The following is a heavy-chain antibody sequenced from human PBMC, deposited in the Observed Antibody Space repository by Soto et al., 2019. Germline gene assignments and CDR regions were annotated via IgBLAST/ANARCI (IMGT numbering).Heavy chain of an antibody. J-gene: IGHJ3*02. CDR1: GGTFSSYA. CDR3: ARGYCYDSGGYPPHAFDI. D-gene: IGHD3-22*01. CDR2: IIPIFGTA. V-gene: IGHV1-69*13. Sequence: ASVKVSCKASGGTFSSYAISWVRQAPGQGLEWMGGIIPIFGTANYAQKFQGRVTITADESTSTAYMELSSLRSEDTAVYYCARGYCYDSGGYPPHAFDIWGQGTMVTVSS.